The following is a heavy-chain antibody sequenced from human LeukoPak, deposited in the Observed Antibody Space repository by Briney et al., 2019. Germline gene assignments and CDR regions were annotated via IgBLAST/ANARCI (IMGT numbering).Heavy chain of an antibody. J-gene: IGHJ3*02. D-gene: IGHD4-17*01. CDR1: GFTFSSYS. Sequence: GGSLRLSCAASGFTFSSYSMNWVRQAPGKGLEWVSSISSSSSYIYYADSVKGRFTISRDNSKNTLYLQMNSLRAEDTAVYYCAKDHASGDYIGAFDIWGQGTMVTVSS. V-gene: IGHV3-21*04. CDR2: ISSSSSYI. CDR3: AKDHASGDYIGAFDI.